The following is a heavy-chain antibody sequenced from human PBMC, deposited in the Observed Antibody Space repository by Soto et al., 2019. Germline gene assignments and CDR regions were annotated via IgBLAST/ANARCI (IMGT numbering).Heavy chain of an antibody. Sequence: TSVKLTWKDSGYTLTGLSMRWVRQAPGKGLEWMGGFDPEDGETIYAQKFQGRVTMTEDTSTDTAYMELSSLRSEDTAVYYCATVKLEYSSSYKPDYLDYRGQGTLVIVSS. CDR1: GYTLTGLS. D-gene: IGHD6-6*01. V-gene: IGHV1-24*01. J-gene: IGHJ4*02. CDR2: FDPEDGET. CDR3: ATVKLEYSSSYKPDYLDY.